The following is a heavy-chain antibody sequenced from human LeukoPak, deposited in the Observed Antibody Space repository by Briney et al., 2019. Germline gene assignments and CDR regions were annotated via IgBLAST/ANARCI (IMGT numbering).Heavy chain of an antibody. J-gene: IGHJ4*02. CDR3: ARVGSGSFDY. D-gene: IGHD3-10*01. V-gene: IGHV4-59*01. CDR2: IYYSGNT. Sequence: SETLSLTCTVSGGSISTYYWSWIRQPPGKGLEWIGYIYYSGNTNCNPSLKSRVTISVDTSKNQFSLKLSSVTAADTAVYYCARVGSGSFDYWGQGTLVTVSS. CDR1: GGSISTYY.